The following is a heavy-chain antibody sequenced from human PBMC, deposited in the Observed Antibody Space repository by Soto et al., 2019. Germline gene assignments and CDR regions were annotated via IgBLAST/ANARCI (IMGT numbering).Heavy chain of an antibody. Sequence: GGSLRLSCAASGFTFSNAWMNWVRQAPGKGLEWVGRIKSKTDGGTTDYAAPVKGRFTISRDDSKNTLYLQMNSLKTEDTAVYYCTTNYDILTGYQPDYWGQGTLVTVSS. V-gene: IGHV3-15*07. D-gene: IGHD3-9*01. J-gene: IGHJ4*02. CDR1: GFTFSNAW. CDR2: IKSKTDGGTT. CDR3: TTNYDILTGYQPDY.